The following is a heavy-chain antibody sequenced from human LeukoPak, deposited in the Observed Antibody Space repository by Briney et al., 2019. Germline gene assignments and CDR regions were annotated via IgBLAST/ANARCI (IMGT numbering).Heavy chain of an antibody. Sequence: SETLALACAVYGGSFSGYYWSWIRQPPGKGLEWIGEINHSGSTNYNPSLKSRVTISVDTSKNQFSLKLSSVTAADTAVYYCARGVGWYCSGGSYYWDYWGQGTLVTVSS. D-gene: IGHD2-15*01. J-gene: IGHJ4*02. CDR1: GGSFSGYY. CDR2: INHSGST. CDR3: ARGVGWYCSGGSYYWDY. V-gene: IGHV4-34*01.